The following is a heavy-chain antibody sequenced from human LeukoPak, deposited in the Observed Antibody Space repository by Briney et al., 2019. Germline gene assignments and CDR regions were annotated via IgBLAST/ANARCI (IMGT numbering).Heavy chain of an antibody. CDR2: VSSSGSNI. D-gene: IGHD3-3*01. V-gene: IGHV3-48*02. CDR1: GFTFSSYS. CDR3: ARGTYYDFWSGHNWFDP. Sequence: GGSLRLSCVASGFTFSSYSMTWVRQAPGKGLEWILYVSSSGSNIYYADSVKGRFAISRDNAKNSLYLQMNSLRDEDTAVYYCARGTYYDFWSGHNWFDPWGQGTLVTVSS. J-gene: IGHJ5*02.